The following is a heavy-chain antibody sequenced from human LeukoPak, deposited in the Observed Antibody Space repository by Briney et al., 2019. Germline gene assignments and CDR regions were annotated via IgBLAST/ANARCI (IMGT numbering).Heavy chain of an antibody. CDR3: ARPYSSSPSGLLGY. D-gene: IGHD6-13*01. J-gene: IGHJ4*02. CDR1: GFTFSNYW. CDR2: IKQDESEK. Sequence: GGSLRLSCAVSGFTFSNYWMSWVRQAPGKGLEWVAHIKQDESEKYYVDSVKGRFTISRDNAKNSLYLQMNSLRAEDTAVYYCARPYSSSPSGLLGYWGQGTLVTVSS. V-gene: IGHV3-7*01.